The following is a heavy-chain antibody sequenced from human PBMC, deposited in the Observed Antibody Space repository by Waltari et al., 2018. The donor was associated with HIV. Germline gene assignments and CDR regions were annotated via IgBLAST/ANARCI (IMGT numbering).Heavy chain of an antibody. CDR1: GFTFSNYW. D-gene: IGHD6-13*01. CDR2: SNRDGSST. CDR3: VRGSSSWNGVDF. V-gene: IGHV3-74*01. J-gene: IGHJ4*02. Sequence: EVQLVESGGGLVQPGGSLRLSCAASGFTFSNYWMHWVRQAAGKGLVWGPRSNRDGSSTTYADSEKGRFTISRDNAKNTLYMQMNSLRAEDTALYYCVRGSSSWNGVDFWGRGTLVTVSS.